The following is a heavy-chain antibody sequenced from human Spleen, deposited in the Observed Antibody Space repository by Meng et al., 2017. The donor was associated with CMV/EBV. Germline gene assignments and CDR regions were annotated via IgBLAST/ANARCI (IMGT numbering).Heavy chain of an antibody. CDR1: GGTFSSYT. V-gene: IGHV1-69*02. D-gene: IGHD6-6*01. J-gene: IGHJ6*02. Sequence: SVKVSCKASGGTFSSYTISWVRQAPGQGLEWMGRIIPILGIANYAQKFQGRVTITTDESTSTAYMELSSLRSEDTAVYYCAGYSSSSEHYYYGMDVWGQGTTVTVSS. CDR3: AGYSSSSEHYYYGMDV. CDR2: IIPILGIA.